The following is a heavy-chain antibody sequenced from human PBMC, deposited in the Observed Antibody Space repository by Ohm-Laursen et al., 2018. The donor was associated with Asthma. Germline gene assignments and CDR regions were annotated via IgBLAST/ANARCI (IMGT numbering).Heavy chain of an antibody. Sequence: SQTLSLTCTVSGGSISSYYWTWIRQPPGKGLEWIGYIYYSGSTNYSPSLKSRVTISGDTSKNQFSLKLNSVTAADTAVYYCARVWTVTDAYFDYWGQGTLVTVSS. CDR1: GGSISSYY. D-gene: IGHD4-17*01. V-gene: IGHV4-59*01. J-gene: IGHJ4*02. CDR3: ARVWTVTDAYFDY. CDR2: IYYSGST.